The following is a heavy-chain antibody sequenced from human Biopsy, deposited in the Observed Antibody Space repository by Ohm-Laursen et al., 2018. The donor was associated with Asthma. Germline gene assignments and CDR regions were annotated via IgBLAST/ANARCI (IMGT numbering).Heavy chain of an antibody. J-gene: IGHJ4*02. CDR1: GFAVSRDY. V-gene: IGHV3-53*01. CDR2: IYSGGGT. CDR3: ARGDSSNWSHYYFDY. D-gene: IGHD3-22*01. Sequence: SLRLSCAASGFAVSRDYMFWVRQPPGKGLEWVSVIYSGGGTYYADSVRGRFTMSRDYSKNTLYLQMHSLRAEDTAVYYCARGDSSNWSHYYFDYWGQGTLVTVSS.